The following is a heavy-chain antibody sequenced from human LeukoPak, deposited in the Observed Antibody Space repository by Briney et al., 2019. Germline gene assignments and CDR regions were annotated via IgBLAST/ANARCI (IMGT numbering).Heavy chain of an antibody. V-gene: IGHV3-7*01. CDR2: IKHDGSEK. Sequence: GGSLRLSYTASEFTFSSYAMSWVRQAPGKGLEWVASIKHDGSEKYYVDSVRGRFTISRDNTMNSLYLQMSSLRAEDTAVYYCAADRGWRTSGYYLYYFEYWGQGTLVTFSS. D-gene: IGHD3-3*01. CDR1: EFTFSSYA. J-gene: IGHJ4*02. CDR3: AADRGWRTSGYYLYYFEY.